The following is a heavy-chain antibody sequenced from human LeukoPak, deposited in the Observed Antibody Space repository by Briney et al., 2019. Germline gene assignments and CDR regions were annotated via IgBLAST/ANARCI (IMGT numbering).Heavy chain of an antibody. CDR2: ISGSGGST. CDR1: GFTFSSYS. D-gene: IGHD2-2*01. CDR3: AKFPCPHYIVVVPAAPDP. J-gene: IGHJ5*02. V-gene: IGHV3-23*01. Sequence: PGGSLRLSCAASGFTFSSYSMNWVRQAPGKGLEWVSAISGSGGSTYYADSVKGRFTISRDNSKNTLYLQMNSLRAEDTAVYYCAKFPCPHYIVVVPAAPDPWGQGTLVTVSS.